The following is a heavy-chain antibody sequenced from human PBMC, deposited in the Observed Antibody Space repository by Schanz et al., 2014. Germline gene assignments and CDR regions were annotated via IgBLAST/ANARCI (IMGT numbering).Heavy chain of an antibody. CDR2: TRYDGNNK. CDR3: AKDAAYYDSVIFPDH. J-gene: IGHJ4*02. D-gene: IGHD3-22*01. CDR1: GFTFSRYG. V-gene: IGHV3-33*06. Sequence: VQLVESGGGLVQPRGSLRLSCAASGFTFSRYGMHWVRQAPGKGLEWVAATRYDGNNKYYVDSVKGRFTISRDNSKNTLYLQMNSLRAEDTAIYFCAKDAAYYDSVIFPDHWGQGTLVTVSS.